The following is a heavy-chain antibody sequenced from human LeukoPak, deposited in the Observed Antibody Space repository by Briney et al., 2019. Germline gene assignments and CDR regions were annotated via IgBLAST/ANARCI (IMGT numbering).Heavy chain of an antibody. V-gene: IGHV4-59*08. CDR2: IYYSGST. CDR3: ARQGNRSSGWDRNFDY. D-gene: IGHD6-19*01. CDR1: GGSISSYY. Sequence: PSETLSLTCTVSGGSISSYYWSWIRQPPGKGLEGMGYIYYSGSTNYNPSLKSRVTISVDTSKNQFSLKLSSVTAADTAVYYCARQGNRSSGWDRNFDYWGQGTLVTVSS. J-gene: IGHJ4*02.